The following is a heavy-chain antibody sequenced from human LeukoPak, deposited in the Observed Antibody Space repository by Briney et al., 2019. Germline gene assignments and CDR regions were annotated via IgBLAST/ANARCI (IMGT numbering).Heavy chain of an antibody. J-gene: IGHJ3*02. V-gene: IGHV4-38-2*02. CDR2: IYHSGST. CDR1: GYSISSGYY. CDR3: ARDPITGTTPFPFDI. Sequence: PSETLSLTCTVSGYSISSGYYWGWIRQPPGKGLEWIGSIYHSGSTYYNPSLKSRVTISVDTSKNQFSLKLSSVTAADTAVYYCARDPITGTTPFPFDIWGQGTMVTVSS. D-gene: IGHD1-7*01.